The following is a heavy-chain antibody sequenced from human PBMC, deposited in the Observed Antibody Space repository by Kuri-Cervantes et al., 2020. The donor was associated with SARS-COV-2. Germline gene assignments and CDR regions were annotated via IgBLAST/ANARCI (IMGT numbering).Heavy chain of an antibody. CDR1: GYTFTGYY. Sequence: GESLKISCKASGYTFTGYYMHWVRQAPGQGLEWMGWINPNSGGTNYAQKFQGWVTMTRDTSISTAYMELSRLRSDDTAVYYYARGMDVWGQGTTVTVSS. CDR2: INPNSGGT. V-gene: IGHV1-2*04. J-gene: IGHJ6*02. CDR3: ARGMDV.